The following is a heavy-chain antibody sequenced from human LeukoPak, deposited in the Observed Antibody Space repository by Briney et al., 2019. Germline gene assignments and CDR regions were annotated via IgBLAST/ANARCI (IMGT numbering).Heavy chain of an antibody. CDR2: ISYDGSNK. CDR1: GFTFSSYA. V-gene: IGHV3-30-3*01. D-gene: IGHD3-9*01. J-gene: IGHJ4*02. CDR3: ASQTDGTLRYFDWHLFPGY. Sequence: GGSLRLSCAASGFTFSSYAMSWVRQAPGKGLEWVAVISYDGSNKYYADSVKGRFTISRDNSKNTLYLQMNSLRAEDTAVYYCASQTDGTLRYFDWHLFPGYWGQGTLVTVSS.